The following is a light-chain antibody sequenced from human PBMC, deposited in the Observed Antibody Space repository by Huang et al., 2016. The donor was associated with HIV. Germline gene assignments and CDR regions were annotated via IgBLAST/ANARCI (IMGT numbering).Light chain of an antibody. CDR1: QAISDY. CDR2: AAS. V-gene: IGKV1-8*01. Sequence: AIQMTQSPSSLSASTGDRVNITCRASQAISDYLTWFQQKPGKAPKLLIYAASTLQSGVPSRFSGSGSGTDFTFTISRLQSEDFATYYCQQYYTYPLTFGQGTRLETK. CDR3: QQYYTYPLT. J-gene: IGKJ5*01.